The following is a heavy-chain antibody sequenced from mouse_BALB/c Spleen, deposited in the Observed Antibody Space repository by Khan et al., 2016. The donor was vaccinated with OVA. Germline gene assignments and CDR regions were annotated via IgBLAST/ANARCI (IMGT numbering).Heavy chain of an antibody. CDR2: ISSGGDYT. CDR1: GFTFSSYS. V-gene: IGHV5-6*01. J-gene: IGHJ3*01. Sequence: EVQLQESGGDLVKPGGSLKLSCAASGFTFSSYSMSWVRQTPDKRLEWVATISSGGDYTYYPDNVKGRFTISRDNAKNTLYLQMSSLKSEDTAIDYCASQLTGSFAYWGQGTLVTVSA. CDR3: ASQLTGSFAY. D-gene: IGHD4-1*01.